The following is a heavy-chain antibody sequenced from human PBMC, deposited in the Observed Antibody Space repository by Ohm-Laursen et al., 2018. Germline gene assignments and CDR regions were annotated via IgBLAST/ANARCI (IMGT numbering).Heavy chain of an antibody. CDR3: ASGYYYDSSGYHPGNDY. Sequence: SLRLSCAASGFTFSSYEMNWVRQAPGKGLEWVSYISSSGSTIYYADSVKGRFTISRDNTKNSLYLQMNSLRAEDTAVYYCASGYYYDSSGYHPGNDYWGQGTLVTVSS. V-gene: IGHV3-48*03. CDR2: ISSSGSTI. CDR1: GFTFSSYE. D-gene: IGHD3-22*01. J-gene: IGHJ4*02.